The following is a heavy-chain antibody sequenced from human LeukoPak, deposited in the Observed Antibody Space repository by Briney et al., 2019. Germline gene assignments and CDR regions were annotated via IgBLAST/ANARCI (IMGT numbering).Heavy chain of an antibody. J-gene: IGHJ3*02. CDR2: ISSSSSTI. CDR1: GFTFSSYS. V-gene: IGHV3-48*01. D-gene: IGHD3-10*01. CDR3: ARDPPRGSGSYHALVI. Sequence: GGSLRLSCAASGFTFSSYSMNWVRQAPGKGLEWVSYISSSSSTIYYADSVKGRFTISRDNAKNSLYLQMNSLRAEDTAVYYCARDPPRGSGSYHALVIWGQGTMVTVSS.